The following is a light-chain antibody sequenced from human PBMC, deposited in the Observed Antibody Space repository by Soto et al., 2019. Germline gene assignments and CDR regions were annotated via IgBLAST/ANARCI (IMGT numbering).Light chain of an antibody. Sequence: EIVLTQSPATLSLSPGERATLSCRASRSVATYFACYQQKPAQAPRLLIYDSSNRATGIPARFSGSGSGTDFTLTISSLEPEDFAVYYCQQRSDWPSTFGGGTKVEIK. CDR3: QQRSDWPST. J-gene: IGKJ4*01. CDR2: DSS. V-gene: IGKV3-11*01. CDR1: RSVATY.